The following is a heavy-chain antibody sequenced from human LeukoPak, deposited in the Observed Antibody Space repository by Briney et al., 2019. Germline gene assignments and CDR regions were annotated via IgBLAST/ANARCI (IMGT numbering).Heavy chain of an antibody. Sequence: RPSETLSLTCAVYGGSFSGYYWSWIRQPPGKGLEWIGEINHSGSANYNPSLKSRVTISVDTSKNQFSLKLSPVTAADTAVYYCARGPPVLPACGGDCPQLGFLNNWFDPWGQGTLVTVSS. CDR1: GGSFSGYY. J-gene: IGHJ5*02. CDR2: INHSGSA. CDR3: ARGPPVLPACGGDCPQLGFLNNWFDP. D-gene: IGHD2-21*02. V-gene: IGHV4-34*01.